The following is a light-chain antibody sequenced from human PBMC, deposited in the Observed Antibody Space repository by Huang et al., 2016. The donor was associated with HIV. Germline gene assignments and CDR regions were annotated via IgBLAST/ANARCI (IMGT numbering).Light chain of an antibody. Sequence: DIQKTQSPSSLSASVGDRVTITCQASQDISNYLNWYQQKPGKAPKVLIYDASKLETGVPSRFSGSGSGTDFTFTISSMQPEDIATYYCQQYDNLPGYTFGQGTKLEIK. CDR2: DAS. CDR3: QQYDNLPGYT. V-gene: IGKV1-33*01. CDR1: QDISNY. J-gene: IGKJ2*01.